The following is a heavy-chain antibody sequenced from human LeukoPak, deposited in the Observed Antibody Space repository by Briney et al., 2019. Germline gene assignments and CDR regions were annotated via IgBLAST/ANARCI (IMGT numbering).Heavy chain of an antibody. D-gene: IGHD3-3*01. J-gene: IGHJ4*02. CDR2: ISAYNGNT. V-gene: IGHV1-18*01. Sequence: GASVKVSCKASGYTFTSYGISWVRQAPGQGLEWMGWISAYNGNTNYAQKLQGRVTMTTDTSTSTAYMELRSLRSDDTAVYYCARGDYDFWSGYYLHFNYWGQGTLVTVSS. CDR3: ARGDYDFWSGYYLHFNY. CDR1: GYTFTSYG.